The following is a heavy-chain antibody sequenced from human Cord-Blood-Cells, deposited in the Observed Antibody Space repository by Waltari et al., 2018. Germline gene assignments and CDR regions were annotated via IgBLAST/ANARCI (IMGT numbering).Heavy chain of an antibody. V-gene: IGHV3-30*18. Sequence: QVQLVESGGGVVQPGRSLRLSCAASGFTFSSYGMHWVRQAPGKGLEWVAVISYDGSNKYYADSVKGRFTSSRDNSKNTLYLQMNSLRAEDTAVYYCAKDRTGDGWFDPWGQGTLVTVSS. CDR3: AKDRTGDGWFDP. CDR2: ISYDGSNK. J-gene: IGHJ5*02. CDR1: GFTFSSYG. D-gene: IGHD7-27*01.